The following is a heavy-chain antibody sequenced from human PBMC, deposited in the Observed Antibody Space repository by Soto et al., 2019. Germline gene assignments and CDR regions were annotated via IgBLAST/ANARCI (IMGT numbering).Heavy chain of an antibody. CDR3: ARDNSGGYYVYYYGMDV. CDR1: GFSLSSYA. V-gene: IGHV3-23*01. Sequence: PVGSLRLSCAASGFSLSSYAMTWVRQAPGKGLEWVSGITASGEKLYYADSVKGRFTVSRDNSKNTLYLQMHSLRDEDTAVYYCARDNSGGYYVYYYGMDVWGQGTTVTVSS. CDR2: ITASGEKL. D-gene: IGHD1-26*01. J-gene: IGHJ6*02.